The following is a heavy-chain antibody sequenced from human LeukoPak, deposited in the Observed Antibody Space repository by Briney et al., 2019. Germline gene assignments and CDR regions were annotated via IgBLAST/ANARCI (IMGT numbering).Heavy chain of an antibody. CDR3: ARHRPFGIAAAGSGWFDP. Sequence: PSETLSLTCTVSGGSISSSSYYWGWIRQPPGKGLEWIGSIYYNGSTYYNPSLKSRVTISVDTSKNQFSLKLSSVTAADTAVYYCARHRPFGIAAAGSGWFDPWGQGTLVTVSS. CDR1: GGSISSSSYY. CDR2: IYYNGST. J-gene: IGHJ5*02. V-gene: IGHV4-39*01. D-gene: IGHD6-13*01.